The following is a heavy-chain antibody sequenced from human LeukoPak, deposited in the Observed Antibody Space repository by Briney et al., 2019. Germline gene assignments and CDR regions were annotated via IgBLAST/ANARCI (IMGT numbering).Heavy chain of an antibody. Sequence: GGSLRLSCAASGFTFSSYGMSWVRQAPGKGLEWVSAISGSGGSTYYADSVKGRFTISRDNSKSTLYLQMNSLRAEDTAVYYCAKDSTWETLDYWGQGTLVTVSS. V-gene: IGHV3-23*01. CDR2: ISGSGGST. J-gene: IGHJ4*02. CDR1: GFTFSSYG. D-gene: IGHD1-26*01. CDR3: AKDSTWETLDY.